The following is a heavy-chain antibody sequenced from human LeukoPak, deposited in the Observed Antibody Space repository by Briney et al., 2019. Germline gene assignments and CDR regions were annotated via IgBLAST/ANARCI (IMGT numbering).Heavy chain of an antibody. CDR2: ISSSSSTI. CDR3: ASLTYYFDSSGYYPGYFQH. V-gene: IGHV3-48*02. J-gene: IGHJ1*01. CDR1: GFTFSSYS. D-gene: IGHD3-22*01. Sequence: GGSLRLSCAASGFTFSSYSMNWVRQAPGKGLEWVSYISSSSSTIYYADSVKGRFTISRDNAKNSLYLQMNSLRDEDTAVYYCASLTYYFDSSGYYPGYFQHWGQGTLVTVSS.